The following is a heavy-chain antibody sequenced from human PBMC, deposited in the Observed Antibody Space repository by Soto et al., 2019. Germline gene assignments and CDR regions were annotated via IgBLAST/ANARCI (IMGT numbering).Heavy chain of an antibody. CDR3: AKAGYCAGVSCYFYYFDS. CDR2: ISGSGATP. Sequence: GGSLRLSCAASGFTFSTYAMSWVRQAPGKGLDWVSGISGSGATPYYADSVKGRFTISRDNSKNTVFLQLSSLSAEDTAVYFCAKAGYCAGVSCYFYYFDSWGQGTQVTVSS. V-gene: IGHV3-23*01. D-gene: IGHD2-15*01. CDR1: GFTFSTYA. J-gene: IGHJ4*02.